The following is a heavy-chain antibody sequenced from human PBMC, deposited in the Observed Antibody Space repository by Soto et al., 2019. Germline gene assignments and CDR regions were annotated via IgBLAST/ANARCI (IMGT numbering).Heavy chain of an antibody. V-gene: IGHV4-31*03. Sequence: SETLSLTCTVSGGSISSGGYYWSWIRQHPGKGLEWIGYIYYSGSTYYNPSLKSRVTISVDTSKNQFSLKLSSVTAADTAVYYCARDRETTYYYYGMDVWGQGTTVTVSS. CDR1: GGSISSGGYY. CDR3: ARDRETTYYYYGMDV. CDR2: IYYSGST. D-gene: IGHD4-17*01. J-gene: IGHJ6*02.